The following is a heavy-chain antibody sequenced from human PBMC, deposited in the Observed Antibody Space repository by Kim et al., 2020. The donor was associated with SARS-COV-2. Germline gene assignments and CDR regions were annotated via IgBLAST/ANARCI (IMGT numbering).Heavy chain of an antibody. V-gene: IGHV4-59*09. CDR3: ASGIIAATPGY. D-gene: IGHD6-25*01. J-gene: IGHJ4*02. Sequence: TNYNPALKSRVTISVDTSKNQFSLKLSSVTAADTAVYYCASGIIAATPGYWGQGTLVTVSS. CDR2: T.